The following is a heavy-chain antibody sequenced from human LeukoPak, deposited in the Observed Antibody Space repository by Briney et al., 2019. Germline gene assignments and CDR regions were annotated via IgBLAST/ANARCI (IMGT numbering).Heavy chain of an antibody. V-gene: IGHV3-23*01. CDR1: AFTFSSYA. J-gene: IGHJ4*02. D-gene: IGHD4-17*01. CDR2: ISGSGGST. Sequence: GGSLRLSCAASAFTFSSYAMSWVRQAPGKGLEWVSAISGSGGSTYYADSVKGRFTISRDNSKNTLYLQMNSLRAEDTAVYYCAKDLAYGEYFDYWGQGTLVTVSS. CDR3: AKDLAYGEYFDY.